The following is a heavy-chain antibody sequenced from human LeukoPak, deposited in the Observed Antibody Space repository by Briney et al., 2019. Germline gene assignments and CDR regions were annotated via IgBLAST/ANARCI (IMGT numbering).Heavy chain of an antibody. V-gene: IGHV3-23*01. CDR3: AKGGKGYSGYPLLFDY. D-gene: IGHD5-12*01. CDR1: GFTFSSYA. CDR2: ISGSGGST. Sequence: PGGSLRLSCAASGFTFSSYAMSWVRQAPGKGLEWVSAISGSGGSTYYADSVKGRFTISRDNSKNTLYLQMNSLRAGDTAVYYCAKGGKGYSGYPLLFDYWGQGTLVTVSS. J-gene: IGHJ4*02.